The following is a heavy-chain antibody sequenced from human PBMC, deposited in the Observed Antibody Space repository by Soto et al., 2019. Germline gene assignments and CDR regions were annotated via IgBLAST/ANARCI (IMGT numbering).Heavy chain of an antibody. CDR3: AAANWNYGGGAFDI. CDR2: IVVGSGNT. V-gene: IGHV1-58*01. Sequence: GASVKVSCKASVFTFPRSAVKWVRQARGQRLEWIGWIVVGSGNTNYAQKFQERVTITRDMSTSTAYMELSSLRSEDTAVYYCAAANWNYGGGAFDIWGQGTMVTVS. D-gene: IGHD1-7*01. J-gene: IGHJ3*02. CDR1: VFTFPRSA.